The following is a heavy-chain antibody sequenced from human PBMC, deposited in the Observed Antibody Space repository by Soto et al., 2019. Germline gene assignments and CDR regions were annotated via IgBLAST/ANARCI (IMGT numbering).Heavy chain of an antibody. J-gene: IGHJ6*02. CDR2: INPSGGST. Sequence: ASVKVSCKXSGYTFTSYYMPWVRHAPGQGREWMGIINPSGGSTSYAQKFQGRVTMTRDTSTSTVYMELSSLRSEDTAGHYCARDGITGTTDGMDVWGQGTTVTVSS. CDR1: GYTFTSYY. CDR3: ARDGITGTTDGMDV. D-gene: IGHD1-7*01. V-gene: IGHV1-46*01.